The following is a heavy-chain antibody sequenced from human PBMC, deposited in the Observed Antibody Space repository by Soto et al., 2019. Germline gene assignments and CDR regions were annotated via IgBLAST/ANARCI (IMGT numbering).Heavy chain of an antibody. CDR1: GFTFSGYA. CDR3: AKAGQFDS. Sequence: EVELLESGGGLVQPGGSLRLSCAASGFTFSGYAMSWVRQAPGKGLEWVSSITSGADTYYADSVKGRFTISRDNSKNTGSLQLYSLRAEDTALYYCAKAGQFDSWGQGTLVTVSS. J-gene: IGHJ4*02. V-gene: IGHV3-23*01. CDR2: ITSGADT.